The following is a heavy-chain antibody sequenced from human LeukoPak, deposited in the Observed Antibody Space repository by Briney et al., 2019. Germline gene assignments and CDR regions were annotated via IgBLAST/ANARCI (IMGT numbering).Heavy chain of an antibody. J-gene: IGHJ4*02. Sequence: SETLSLTCIVSGGSVSSGSYYWSWIRQPPGKGLEWIGYIYNSGSTNYNPPLKSRVTILADTSKNQFFLKLSSMTAADTAVYYCARSPYGGNFDYWGQGTLVTVSS. CDR3: ARSPYGGNFDY. V-gene: IGHV4-61*01. CDR2: IYNSGST. D-gene: IGHD4-23*01. CDR1: GGSVSSGSYY.